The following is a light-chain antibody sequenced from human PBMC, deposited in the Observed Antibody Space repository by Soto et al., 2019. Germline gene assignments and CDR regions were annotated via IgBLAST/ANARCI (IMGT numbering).Light chain of an antibody. Sequence: AVVTQEPSLTVSPGGTVTLTCGSSTGAVTSGHFPYWFQQKPGQAPRTLIYDTSNKYSWTPARFSGSLLGGKAALTLSGAQPEDEADYHCMVSYSGAHVFGTGTKLTVL. CDR3: MVSYSGAHV. J-gene: IGLJ1*01. CDR2: DTS. V-gene: IGLV7-46*01. CDR1: TGAVTSGHF.